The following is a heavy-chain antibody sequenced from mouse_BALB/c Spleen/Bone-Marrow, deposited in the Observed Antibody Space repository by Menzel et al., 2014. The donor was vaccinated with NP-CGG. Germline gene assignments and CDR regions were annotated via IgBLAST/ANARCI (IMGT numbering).Heavy chain of an antibody. CDR1: GYTFTSYW. Sequence: VKLQESGAELVRPGASVKVSCKASGYTFTSYWINWVKQRPGQGLEWIGNIYPSDSYTNYNQNFKVKATLTVDKSSSTAYMQRSSPTSVDSAVYYCTRQYGNYYAMDSWGQGTSATDS. V-gene: IGHV1-69*02. CDR3: TRQYGNYYAMDS. CDR2: IYPSDSYT. D-gene: IGHD2-10*02. J-gene: IGHJ4*01.